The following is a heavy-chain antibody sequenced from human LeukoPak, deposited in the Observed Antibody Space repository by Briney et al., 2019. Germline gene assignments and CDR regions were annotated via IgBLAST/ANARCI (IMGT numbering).Heavy chain of an antibody. J-gene: IGHJ4*02. Sequence: PGRSLRLSCAASGFTFSAYAMSWVRQAPGKGLEWVAFIRYDGSNKYYADSVKGRFTISRDNSKNTLYLQMNSLRAEDTAVYYCAKIWGGYASYFDYWGQGTLVTVSS. CDR1: GFTFSAYA. CDR3: AKIWGGYASYFDY. CDR2: IRYDGSNK. D-gene: IGHD3-16*01. V-gene: IGHV3-30*02.